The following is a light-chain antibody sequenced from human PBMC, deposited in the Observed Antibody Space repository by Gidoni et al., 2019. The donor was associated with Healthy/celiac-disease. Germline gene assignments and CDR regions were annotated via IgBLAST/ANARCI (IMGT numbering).Light chain of an antibody. CDR3: QQYGSSPGT. CDR2: GAS. J-gene: IGKJ1*01. CDR1: QSVSRSY. Sequence: EIVLTQYPGTLSLSPGERATLYCRASQSVSRSYLAWYQQKPGQAHRLLIDGASSRATGIPDRFSGSGSGTDFTLTISRLEPEDFAVYYCQQYGSSPGTFGQGTKVEIK. V-gene: IGKV3-20*01.